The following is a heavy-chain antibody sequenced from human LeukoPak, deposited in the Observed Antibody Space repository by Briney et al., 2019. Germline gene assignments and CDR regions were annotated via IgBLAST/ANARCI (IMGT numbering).Heavy chain of an antibody. J-gene: IGHJ4*02. Sequence: SETLSLTCTVSGGSISGYFWTWIRQPAGKGLEWLGRIYASGRTNYNPSLKGRVTMSVDTSKNQFSLKLTSVTAADTAVYYCAGLPYSAGWFFDYWGQGTLVTVSS. CDR2: IYASGRT. CDR3: AGLPYSAGWFFDY. CDR1: GGSISGYF. V-gene: IGHV4-4*07. D-gene: IGHD6-13*01.